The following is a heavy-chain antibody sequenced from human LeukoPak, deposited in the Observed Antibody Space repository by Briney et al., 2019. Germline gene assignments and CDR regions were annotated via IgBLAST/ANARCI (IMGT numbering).Heavy chain of an antibody. D-gene: IGHD2-2*01. CDR2: INHSGST. CDR3: ARTGYCSSTSCYLGAFDI. J-gene: IGHJ3*02. V-gene: IGHV4-34*01. CDR1: GGSSSGYY. Sequence: PSETLSLTCAVYGGSSSGYYWSWLRQPPGKGLEWIGEINHSGSTNYNPSLKSRVTISVDTSKNQFSLKLSAVTAADTAVYYCARTGYCSSTSCYLGAFDIWGQGTMVTVSS.